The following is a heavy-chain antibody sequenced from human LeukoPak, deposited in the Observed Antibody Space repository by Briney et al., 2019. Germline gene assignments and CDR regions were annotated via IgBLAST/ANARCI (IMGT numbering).Heavy chain of an antibody. CDR2: IYPRDGST. J-gene: IGHJ4*02. Sequence: GASVKVSCKASGYTFTSYYMHWVRHAPGQGLEWMGMIYPRDGSTSYAQKFQGRVTVTRDTSTSTVHMELSGLRSEDTAVYYCARDQEGFDYWGQGTLVTVSS. CDR1: GYTFTSYY. V-gene: IGHV1-46*01. CDR3: ARDQEGFDY.